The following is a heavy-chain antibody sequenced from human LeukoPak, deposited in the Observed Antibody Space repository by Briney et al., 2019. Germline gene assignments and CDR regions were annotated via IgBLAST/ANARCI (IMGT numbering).Heavy chain of an antibody. J-gene: IGHJ4*02. D-gene: IGHD3-22*01. Sequence: PGGSLRLSCAASEFSVGSNYMNWVRQAPGKGLEWVSSISSSSIYIYYADSVKGRFTISRDNAKNSLYLQMDSLRAEDTAVYYCASSRYDSSGYYGIIGYWGQGTLVTVSS. CDR3: ASSRYDSSGYYGIIGY. CDR1: EFSVGSNY. CDR2: ISSSSIYI. V-gene: IGHV3-21*01.